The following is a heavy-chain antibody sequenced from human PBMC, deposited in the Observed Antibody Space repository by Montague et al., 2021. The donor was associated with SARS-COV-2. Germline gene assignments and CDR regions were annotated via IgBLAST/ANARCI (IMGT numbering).Heavy chain of an antibody. D-gene: IGHD2-15*01. Sequence: CAISGDSVSTNSGTWNWVRLSPSRGLEWLGRTYYRSEWYSDYSVSVKSRISINPDTSKNQFSLQLNSVTPEDTAVYYCARAEGESCGDGNCYQYFFNYWGQGTLVSVSS. CDR1: GDSVSTNSGT. CDR2: TYYRSEWYS. CDR3: ARAEGESCGDGNCYQYFFNY. V-gene: IGHV6-1*01. J-gene: IGHJ4*02.